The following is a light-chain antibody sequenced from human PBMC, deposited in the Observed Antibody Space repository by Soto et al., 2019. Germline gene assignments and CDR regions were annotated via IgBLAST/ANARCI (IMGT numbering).Light chain of an antibody. CDR3: QQYETFSGT. CDR1: QSVRGG. J-gene: IGKJ1*01. Sequence: DIQMTQSPSTLSASVGDTVTVTCLASQSVRGGLACYQQKPGEAPKLLIYDASALLRGVPSRFSGSGSGTNLPLTIASLQPHDFATYYCQQYETFSGTFCPGTKVEI. CDR2: DAS. V-gene: IGKV1-5*01.